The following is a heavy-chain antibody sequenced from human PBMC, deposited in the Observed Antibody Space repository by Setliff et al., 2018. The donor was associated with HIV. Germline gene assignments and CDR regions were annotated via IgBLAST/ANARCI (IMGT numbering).Heavy chain of an antibody. D-gene: IGHD3-3*01. CDR3: ARVPFTTGFDY. CDR2: IYSSGST. J-gene: IGHJ4*02. Sequence: PSETLSLTCTVSGGSTSTSGYYWGWIRQPQGKGREWIGSIYSSGSTYYNPSLKSRVTISVDTSKNQFSLKLKSVTAADTAVYYCARVPFTTGFDYWGQGILVTVSS. V-gene: IGHV4-39*01. CDR1: GGSTSTSGYY.